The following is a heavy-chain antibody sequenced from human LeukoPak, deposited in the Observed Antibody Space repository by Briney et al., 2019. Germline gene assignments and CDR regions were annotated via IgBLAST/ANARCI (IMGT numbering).Heavy chain of an antibody. Sequence: PGGSLRLSCAASGFTFSGHWMHWVRQAPGKGLVWVSRIKSDGSSTSYADSVKGRFTISRDNAKNTLYLQMNSLRVEDTAVYYCAKSDYFDSWGQGTLVTVSS. V-gene: IGHV3-74*01. CDR3: AKSDYFDS. J-gene: IGHJ4*02. CDR1: GFTFSGHW. CDR2: IKSDGSST.